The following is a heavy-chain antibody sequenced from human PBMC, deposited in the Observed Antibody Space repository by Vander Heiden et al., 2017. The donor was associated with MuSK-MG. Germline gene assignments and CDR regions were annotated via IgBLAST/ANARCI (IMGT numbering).Heavy chain of an antibody. CDR2: ISAYNGNT. J-gene: IGHJ5*02. D-gene: IGHD2-2*01. CDR3: ARVSSTSSQFRGFDP. CDR1: AYAFTSYG. V-gene: IGHV1-18*01. Sequence: QIQLFQSGAELKKPGASVKVSCRASAYAFTSYGISWVRQAPGQGLEWMGWISAYNGNTNYAQKLQGRVTMTTDTSTSTAYMELRSLRADDTAVYYCARVSSTSSQFRGFDPWGQGTLVTVSS.